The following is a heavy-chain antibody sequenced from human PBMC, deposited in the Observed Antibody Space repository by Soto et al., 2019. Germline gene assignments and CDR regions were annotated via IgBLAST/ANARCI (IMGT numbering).Heavy chain of an antibody. J-gene: IGHJ6*02. D-gene: IGHD5-18*01. CDR3: ARDREVDTAMVNYYYYGMDV. CDR2: IYYSGST. Sequence: LGLTCTVSGGSIRSVGYYWNWIRQHPGKGLEWIGYIYYSGSTYYNPSLKSRVTISVDTSKNQFSLKLSSVTAADTAVYYCARDREVDTAMVNYYYYGMDVWGQGTTVTVSS. V-gene: IGHV4-31*03. CDR1: GGSIRSVGYY.